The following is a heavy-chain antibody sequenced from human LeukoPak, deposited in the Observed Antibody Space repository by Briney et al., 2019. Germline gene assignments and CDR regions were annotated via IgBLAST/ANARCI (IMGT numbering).Heavy chain of an antibody. D-gene: IGHD1-26*01. J-gene: IGHJ4*02. CDR2: IYYSGST. CDR3: ARAGGAGRIVGATTTFDY. CDR1: GGSISSSSYY. V-gene: IGHV4-39*07. Sequence: PSETLSLTCTVSGGSISSSSYYWGWIRQPPGKGLEWIGSIYYSGSTNYNPSLKSRVTISVDTSKNQFSLKLSSVTAADTAVYYCARAGGAGRIVGATTTFDYWGQGTLVTVSS.